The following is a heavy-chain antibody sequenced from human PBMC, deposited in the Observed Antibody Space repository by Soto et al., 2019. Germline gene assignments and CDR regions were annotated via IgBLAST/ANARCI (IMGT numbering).Heavy chain of an antibody. J-gene: IGHJ4*02. Sequence: GGSLRLSCAASGFTFTRYSMNWVRQAPGKGLEWVSSISSTTNYIYYADSVKGRFTISRDNAKNSLYLQMNSLRAEDTAFYYCAKDTGPNWGQGTLVTVSS. CDR1: GFTFTRYS. V-gene: IGHV3-21*04. CDR3: AKDTGPN. CDR2: ISSTTNYI.